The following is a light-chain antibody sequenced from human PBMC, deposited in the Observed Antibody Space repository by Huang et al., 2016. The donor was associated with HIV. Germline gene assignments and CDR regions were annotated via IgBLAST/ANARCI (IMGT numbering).Light chain of an antibody. CDR1: QDIIND. CDR2: AAS. J-gene: IGKJ1*01. Sequence: AIQLTQSPSSLSASVGDRVTITCRASQDIINDLGWYQQKPVKAPKLLISAASTLPSGVPSRFSGSGSGTDFTLTISSLQPEDFATYFCLQDFTYPRTFGQGSRVEI. CDR3: LQDFTYPRT. V-gene: IGKV1-6*02.